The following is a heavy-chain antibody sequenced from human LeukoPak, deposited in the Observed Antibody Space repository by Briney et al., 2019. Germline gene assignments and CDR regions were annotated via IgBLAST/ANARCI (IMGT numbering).Heavy chain of an antibody. CDR3: VKHLALNWFNP. V-gene: IGHV4-59*08. Sequence: SETLSLTCTVSGGSINGSYWSWIRQPPGKGLEWIGYIYSGGSTNSNPSLKSRVTISVDTSKNQFSLKLSSVTAADTAMYYCVKHLALNWFNPWGQGTLVTVSS. D-gene: IGHD2-21*01. CDR1: GGSINGSY. J-gene: IGHJ5*02. CDR2: IYSGGST.